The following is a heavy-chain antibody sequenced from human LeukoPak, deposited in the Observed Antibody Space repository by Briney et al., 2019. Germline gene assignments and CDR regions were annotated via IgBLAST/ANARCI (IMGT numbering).Heavy chain of an antibody. J-gene: IGHJ4*02. CDR2: IKSKTDGGTT. CDR1: GFTFSNAW. CDR3: ARVRYDILTGSFGPNDY. V-gene: IGHV3-15*07. Sequence: GGSLRLSCAASGFTFSNAWMNWVRQAPGKGLEWVGRIKSKTDGGTTDYAAPVKGRFTISRDISKNTLYLQMNSLRAEDTAVYYCARVRYDILTGSFGPNDYWGQGTLVTVSS. D-gene: IGHD3-9*01.